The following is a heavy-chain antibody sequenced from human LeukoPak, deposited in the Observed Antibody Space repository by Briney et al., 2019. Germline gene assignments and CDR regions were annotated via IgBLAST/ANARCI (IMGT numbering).Heavy chain of an antibody. V-gene: IGHV3-21*01. CDR3: AELGITMIGGV. D-gene: IGHD3-10*02. J-gene: IGHJ6*04. Sequence: GGSLRLSCAASGFTFSRYSMNWVRQAPGKGLEWVSSISSSGDYIYYRDSMKGRVTISRDNAKNSLYLQMNSLRAEDTAVYYCAELGITMIGGVWGKGTTVTISS. CDR1: GFTFSRYS. CDR2: ISSSGDYI.